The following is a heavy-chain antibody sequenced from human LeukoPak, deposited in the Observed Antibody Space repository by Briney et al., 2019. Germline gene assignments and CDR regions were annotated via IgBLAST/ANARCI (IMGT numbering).Heavy chain of an antibody. D-gene: IGHD6-19*01. CDR3: AKDAPRSSGWFFLDY. CDR1: GFTFSNSG. Sequence: GGSLRLSCAASGFTFSNSGMSWVRQAPGKGLEWVAGVSNGGDRTYHADSVKGRFTISRDNSKSALFLQMNSLRAEDTAVYYCAKDAPRSSGWFFLDYWGQGTLVTVSS. V-gene: IGHV3-23*01. CDR2: VSNGGDRT. J-gene: IGHJ4*02.